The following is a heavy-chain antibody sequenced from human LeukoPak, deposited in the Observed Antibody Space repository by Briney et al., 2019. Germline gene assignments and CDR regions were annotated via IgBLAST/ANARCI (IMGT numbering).Heavy chain of an antibody. CDR2: TYYRSKWSN. V-gene: IGHV6-1*01. J-gene: IGHJ4*02. CDR3: VRSRGGDFDH. CDR1: GDSASSNSAA. Sequence: SQTLSLTCAISGDSASSNSAAWNWIRQSPSRGLEWLGRTYYRSKWSNDYAVSVRSRITINPDTSKNQFSLQLNSVTPADAAVYYCVRSRGGDFDHWGQGTLVTVSS. D-gene: IGHD3-16*01.